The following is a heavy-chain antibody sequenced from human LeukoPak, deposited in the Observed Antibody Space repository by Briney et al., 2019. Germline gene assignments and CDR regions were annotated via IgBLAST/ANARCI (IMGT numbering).Heavy chain of an antibody. CDR1: GGSLSGYY. Sequence: SETLSLTCAVYGGSLSGYYWSWIRQPPGKGLEWIGEINHSGSTNYNPSLKSRVTISVDTSKNQFSLKLSSVTAADTAVYYCARSRYDILTGYYASFDYWGQGTLVTVSS. CDR3: ARSRYDILTGYYASFDY. J-gene: IGHJ4*02. D-gene: IGHD3-9*01. CDR2: INHSGST. V-gene: IGHV4-34*01.